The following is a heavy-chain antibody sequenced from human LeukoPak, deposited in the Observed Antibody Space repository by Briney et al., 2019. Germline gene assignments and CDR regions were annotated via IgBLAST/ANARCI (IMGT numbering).Heavy chain of an antibody. CDR2: IYDT. D-gene: IGHD3-9*01. CDR3: TRHPRYFDALTRRDYYYYMDV. CDR1: GYTFTSYW. J-gene: IGHJ6*03. Sequence: GESLKISCKGSGYTFTSYWIGWVRQMPGKGLEWMGIIYDTRYSPSFQGQVTIPADKSISTAYLQWISLKASDTAMYYCTRHPRYFDALTRRDYYYYMDVWGKGTTVTVSS. V-gene: IGHV5-51*01.